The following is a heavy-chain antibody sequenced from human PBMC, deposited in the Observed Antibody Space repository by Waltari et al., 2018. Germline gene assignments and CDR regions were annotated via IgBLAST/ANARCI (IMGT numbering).Heavy chain of an antibody. CDR1: GFTFSTYA. V-gene: IGHV3-23*01. D-gene: IGHD3-22*01. CDR2: ISGSGGTT. J-gene: IGHJ4*02. CDR3: AKDEYYDSTGYSPSFFDY. Sequence: EVQLLESGGGLVQPGGSLRLSCAASGFTFSTYAMSWVRQAPGKGLDWVSVISGSGGTTYYADSVKGRFTISRDNAKNTLFLQMNSLRAEDTAVYYCAKDEYYDSTGYSPSFFDYLGQGTLVTVSS.